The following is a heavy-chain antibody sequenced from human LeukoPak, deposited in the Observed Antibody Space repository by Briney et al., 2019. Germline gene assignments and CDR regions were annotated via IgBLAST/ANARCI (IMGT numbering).Heavy chain of an antibody. Sequence: PGGSLRLSCSASGFTFSTYWMSWVRQAPGKGLEWVANMRRDGNEIYYLDSVRGRFTISRDNAKNSLYLQMNSLRAEDTAVYYCARDKGGSKTTAAGTRSWFDPWGQGTLVTVSS. CDR3: ARDKGGSKTTAAGTRSWFDP. CDR1: GFTFSTYW. CDR2: MRRDGNEI. D-gene: IGHD6-13*01. J-gene: IGHJ5*02. V-gene: IGHV3-7*03.